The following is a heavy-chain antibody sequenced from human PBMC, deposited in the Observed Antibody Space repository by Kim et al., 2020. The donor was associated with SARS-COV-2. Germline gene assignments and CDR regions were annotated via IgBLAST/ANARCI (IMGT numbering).Heavy chain of an antibody. J-gene: IGHJ6*02. CDR3: ARSWMVPKHYYSYGMDV. Sequence: VKGRFTISRDNSKNTLKLQMNSLRAEDTAVYYCARSWMVPKHYYSYGMDVWGQGTTVTVSS. D-gene: IGHD6-19*01. V-gene: IGHV3-66*01.